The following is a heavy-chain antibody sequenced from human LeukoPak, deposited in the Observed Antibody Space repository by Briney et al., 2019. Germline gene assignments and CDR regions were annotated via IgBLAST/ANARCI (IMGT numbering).Heavy chain of an antibody. J-gene: IGHJ6*02. CDR3: ARGQHDFWSGLGSYYYYGMDV. CDR1: GGTFSSYA. D-gene: IGHD3-3*01. Sequence: ASVKVSCKASGGTFSSYAISWVRQAPGQGLEWMGRIIPILGIASYAQKFQGRVTITADKSTSTAYMELSSLRSEDTAVYYCARGQHDFWSGLGSYYYYGMDVWGQGTTVTVSS. CDR2: IIPILGIA. V-gene: IGHV1-69*04.